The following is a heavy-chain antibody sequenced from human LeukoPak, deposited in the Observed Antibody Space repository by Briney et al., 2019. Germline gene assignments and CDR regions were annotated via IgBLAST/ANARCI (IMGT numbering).Heavy chain of an antibody. D-gene: IGHD6-13*01. J-gene: IGHJ6*02. CDR3: ARVSSSSWYKTYYYGMDV. V-gene: IGHV4-59*01. Sequence: SETLSLTCTVSGGSISSYYWSWIRQPPGKGLDWIGYIYYSGSTNYNPSLKSRVTISVDTSKNQFSLKLSSVTAADTAVYYCARVSSSSWYKTYYYGMDVWGQGTTVTVSS. CDR2: IYYSGST. CDR1: GGSISSYY.